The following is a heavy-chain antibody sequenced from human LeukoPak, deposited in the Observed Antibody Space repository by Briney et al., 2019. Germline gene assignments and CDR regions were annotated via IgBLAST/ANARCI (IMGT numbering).Heavy chain of an antibody. Sequence: GGSLRLSCAASGFTFSSYSMNWVRQAPGKGLEWVSSISSSSSYIYYADSMKGRFTISRDNAKNSLYLQMNSLRAEDTAVYYCASIRRIGSPFDIWGQGTMVTVSS. J-gene: IGHJ3*02. D-gene: IGHD1-26*01. V-gene: IGHV3-21*01. CDR1: GFTFSSYS. CDR2: ISSSSSYI. CDR3: ASIRRIGSPFDI.